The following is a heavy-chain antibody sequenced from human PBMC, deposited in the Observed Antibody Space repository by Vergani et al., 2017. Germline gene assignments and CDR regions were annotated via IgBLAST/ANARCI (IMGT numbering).Heavy chain of an antibody. J-gene: IGHJ4*02. Sequence: QVQLVESGGGVVQPGRSLRLSCTPSSFKLGDYGMHWVRQAPGRGLEWVSMTWYEGNNNYYADSVKGRLTISKDISKNTLYLQMNSLRGDDTAVYYCARGTRDTPSSLDYWGQGTLVTVSS. CDR2: TWYEGNNN. V-gene: IGHV3-33*01. D-gene: IGHD5-24*01. CDR1: SFKLGDYG. CDR3: ARGTRDTPSSLDY.